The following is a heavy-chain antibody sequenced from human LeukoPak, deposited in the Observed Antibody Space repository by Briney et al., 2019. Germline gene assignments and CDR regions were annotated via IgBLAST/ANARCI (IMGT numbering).Heavy chain of an antibody. CDR3: AKDRIVGHDTFDV. D-gene: IGHD1-26*01. CDR2: INSGGST. CDR1: GFTVSTNY. Sequence: GGSLRLSCAASGFTVSTNYMSWVRQAPGKGLEWVSLINSGGSTYCADSVKGRFTISRDNSKNTVYLQMNSLRAEDTAVYYCAKDRIVGHDTFDVWGQGTVVTVSS. J-gene: IGHJ3*01. V-gene: IGHV3-66*02.